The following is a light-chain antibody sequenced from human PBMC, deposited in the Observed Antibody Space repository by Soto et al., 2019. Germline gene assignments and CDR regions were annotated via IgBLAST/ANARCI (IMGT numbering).Light chain of an antibody. CDR1: SSNIGSNT. CDR3: AAWDDSLYVV. Sequence: QSVLTQPTSASGTPGQRVTISCSGSSSNIGSNTVNWYQQLPGTAPKLLIYSNNQRPSGVPDRFSGSKSGTSASLAISGLQSEDEADYYCAAWDDSLYVVFGGGTKVTVL. CDR2: SNN. J-gene: IGLJ2*01. V-gene: IGLV1-44*01.